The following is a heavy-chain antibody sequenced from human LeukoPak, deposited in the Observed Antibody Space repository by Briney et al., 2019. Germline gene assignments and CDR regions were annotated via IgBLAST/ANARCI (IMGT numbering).Heavy chain of an antibody. CDR1: GGSISSGGYY. D-gene: IGHD6-19*01. CDR2: INHSGST. Sequence: SQTLSLTCTVSGGSISSGGYYWSWIRQPPGKGLEWIGEINHSGSTNYNPSLKSRVTISVDTSKNQFSLKLSSVTAADTAVYYCARVPYSSGFQRRKNFDYWGQGTLVTVSS. CDR3: ARVPYSSGFQRRKNFDY. V-gene: IGHV4-30-2*01. J-gene: IGHJ4*02.